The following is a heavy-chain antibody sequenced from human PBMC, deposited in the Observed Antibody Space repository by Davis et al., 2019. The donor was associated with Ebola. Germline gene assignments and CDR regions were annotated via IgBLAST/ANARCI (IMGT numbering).Heavy chain of an antibody. J-gene: IGHJ6*02. Sequence: ASVKVSCKASGYTFTSYYMHWVRQATGQGLEWMGWMNPNSGNTGYAQKFQGRVTMTRNTSISTAYMELSSLRSEDTAVYYCARDVWFGELFYYYYYGMDVWGQGTTVTVSS. V-gene: IGHV1-8*02. CDR2: MNPNSGNT. CDR3: ARDVWFGELFYYYYYGMDV. CDR1: GYTFTSYY. D-gene: IGHD3-10*01.